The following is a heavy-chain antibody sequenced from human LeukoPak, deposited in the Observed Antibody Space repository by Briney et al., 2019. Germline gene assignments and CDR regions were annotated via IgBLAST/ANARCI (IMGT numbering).Heavy chain of an antibody. V-gene: IGHV3-20*04. Sequence: PGGSLRLSCAASGFTFDDYGMRWVRQAPGKGLEWVSGINWNGGSTGYADSVKGRFTISRDNAKNSLYLQMNSLRAEDTALYYCARVDNIVVVPAASYYCDYWGQGTLVTVSS. J-gene: IGHJ4*02. CDR2: INWNGGST. CDR3: ARVDNIVVVPAASYYCDY. CDR1: GFTFDDYG. D-gene: IGHD2-2*01.